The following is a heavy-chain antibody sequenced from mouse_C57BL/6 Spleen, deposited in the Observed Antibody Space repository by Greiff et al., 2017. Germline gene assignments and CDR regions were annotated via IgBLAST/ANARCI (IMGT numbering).Heavy chain of an antibody. J-gene: IGHJ4*01. CDR2: IWSGGST. CDR1: GFSLTSYG. CDR3: ARNWEGYYYAMDY. Sequence: VQVVESGPGLVQPSQSLSITCTVSGFSLTSYGVHWVRQSPGKGLEWLGVIWSGGSTDYNAAFISRLSISKDNSKSQVFFKMNSLQADDTAIYYCARNWEGYYYAMDYWGQGTSVTVSS. V-gene: IGHV2-2*01. D-gene: IGHD4-1*01.